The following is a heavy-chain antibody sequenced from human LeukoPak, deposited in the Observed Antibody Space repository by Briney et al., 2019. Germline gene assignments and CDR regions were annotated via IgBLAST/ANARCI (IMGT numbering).Heavy chain of an antibody. V-gene: IGHV3-23*01. CDR1: GFTFRTHA. CDR3: AKAPGHCSSGICYYYYYYDMDV. Sequence: PGASLRLSCAASGFTFRTHAMNWVRQAPGKGLEWVSGIGGIGGTGGSTYYADSVKGRFTISRDSSKNTLFLQMNALGAEDTAVYYCAKAPGHCSSGICYYYYYYDMDVWGQGTTVTVSS. J-gene: IGHJ6*02. D-gene: IGHD2-15*01. CDR2: IGGIGGTGGST.